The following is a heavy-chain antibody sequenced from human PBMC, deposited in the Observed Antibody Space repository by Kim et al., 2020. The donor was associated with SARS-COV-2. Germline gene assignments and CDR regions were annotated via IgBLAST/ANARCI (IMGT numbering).Heavy chain of an antibody. CDR2: INHSGST. D-gene: IGHD1-26*01. CDR1: GGSFSGYY. J-gene: IGHJ2*01. CDR3: ARGFGPNGQSGSYYLWYFDL. V-gene: IGHV4-34*01. Sequence: SETLSLTCAVYGGSFSGYYWSWIRQPPGKGLEWIGEINHSGSTNYNPSLKSRVTISVDTSKNQFSLKLSSVTAADTVVYYCARGFGPNGQSGSYYLWYFDLWGRGTLVTVSS.